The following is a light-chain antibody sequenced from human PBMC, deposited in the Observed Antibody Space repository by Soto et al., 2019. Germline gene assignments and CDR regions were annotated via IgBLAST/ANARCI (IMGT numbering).Light chain of an antibody. CDR1: SSDVGSYNY. J-gene: IGLJ7*01. CDR2: EVS. CDR3: SSYTSISPRV. Sequence: QSALTQPASVSGSPGQSITISCTGTSSDVGSYNYVSWYQQHPGKAPKLMIYEVSNRPSGVSNRFSGSNSGNTASLTISGLQSEDEANYYCSSYTSISPRVFRGGTQLTVL. V-gene: IGLV2-14*01.